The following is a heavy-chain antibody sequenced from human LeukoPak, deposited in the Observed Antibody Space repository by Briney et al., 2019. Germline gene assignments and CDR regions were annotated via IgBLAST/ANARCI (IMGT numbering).Heavy chain of an antibody. CDR1: GFTFTSYA. Sequence: GGSLRLSCAASGFTFTSYAMSWVRQVHGKGLEWVSAISGSGGSTYYADSVKGRFAISRDNSKNTLYLQMNSLRAEDTAVYYCAKVNYGYYFDYWGQGTLVTVSS. J-gene: IGHJ4*02. V-gene: IGHV3-23*01. CDR2: ISGSGGST. D-gene: IGHD4-17*01. CDR3: AKVNYGYYFDY.